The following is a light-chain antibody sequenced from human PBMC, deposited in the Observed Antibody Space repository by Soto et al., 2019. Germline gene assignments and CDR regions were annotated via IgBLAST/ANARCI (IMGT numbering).Light chain of an antibody. V-gene: IGLV1-51*01. CDR2: DNN. CDR1: SSNIGNNY. Sequence: QSVLTQPPSVSAAPGQKVTISCSGSSSNIGNNYVSWYQQLPGTAPKLLIYDNNKRPSGIPDRFSGSKSGTSATLGITGLQTGDEADYYCGTWDSSPSAGVVFGGGTQLTVL. J-gene: IGLJ2*01. CDR3: GTWDSSPSAGVV.